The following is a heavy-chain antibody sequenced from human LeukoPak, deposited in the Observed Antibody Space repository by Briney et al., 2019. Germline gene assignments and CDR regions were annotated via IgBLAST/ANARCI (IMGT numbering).Heavy chain of an antibody. CDR2: INHSGST. V-gene: IGHV4-34*01. J-gene: IGHJ4*02. D-gene: IGHD3-10*01. CDR1: GGSFSGYY. Sequence: PSETLSLTCPLYGGSFSGYYWSWIRQPPGKGLEWIGEINHSGSTNYNPSLKSRVTISVDTSKNQFSLKLSSVTAADTAVYYCARVPPYGSGRGYFDYWGQGTLVTVSS. CDR3: ARVPPYGSGRGYFDY.